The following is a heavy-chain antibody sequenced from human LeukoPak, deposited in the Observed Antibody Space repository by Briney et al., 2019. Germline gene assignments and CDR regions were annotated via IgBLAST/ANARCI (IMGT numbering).Heavy chain of an antibody. V-gene: IGHV3-23*01. CDR3: AKDRDDYGDPEAFDM. J-gene: IGHJ3*02. CDR1: GFTFSSYA. Sequence: GGSLRLSCAASGFTFSSYAMTWVRQAPGKGLEWVLAIRGSGESTYYADSVKGRFTISRDNSRDTLFLQMNSLRAEDTAVYFCAKDRDDYGDPEAFDMWGQGTMVTVSS. D-gene: IGHD4-17*01. CDR2: IRGSGEST.